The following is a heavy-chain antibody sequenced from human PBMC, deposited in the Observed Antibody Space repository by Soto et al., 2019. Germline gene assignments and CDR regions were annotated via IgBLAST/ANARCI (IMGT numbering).Heavy chain of an antibody. Sequence: GGSLRLSCTASGFTFSGYWIHWVRQAPGKGLAWVSRIKGDGRASNYADSVQGRFTISRDNAKNTVYLQMNSLRAGDTAVYYCGRDLHIAAADYWGQGTLVTVSS. CDR3: GRDLHIAAADY. CDR1: GFTFSGYW. V-gene: IGHV3-74*01. CDR2: IKGDGRAS. J-gene: IGHJ4*02. D-gene: IGHD6-13*01.